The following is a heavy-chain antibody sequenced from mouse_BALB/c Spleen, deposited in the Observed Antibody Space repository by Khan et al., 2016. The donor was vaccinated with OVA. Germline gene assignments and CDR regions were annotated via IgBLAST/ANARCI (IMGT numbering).Heavy chain of an antibody. D-gene: IGHD1-1*01. CDR2: INTNTGET. CDR1: GYTFTNYG. Sequence: QIQLVQSGPELKKPGETVKISCKASGYTFTNYGVNWVKQAPEKGLKWMGWINTNTGETTYGDDFKGRFAFSLETSASTAYLQINRLKNEDMAKYFCARSRGVLRYGGYFDVWGAGTTVTVSS. CDR3: ARSRGVLRYGGYFDV. J-gene: IGHJ1*01. V-gene: IGHV9-1*02.